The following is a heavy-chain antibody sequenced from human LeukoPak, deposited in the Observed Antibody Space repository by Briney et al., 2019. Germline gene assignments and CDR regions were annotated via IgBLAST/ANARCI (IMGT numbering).Heavy chain of an antibody. CDR3: ASSPCSSTSCYTGAYYYYGMDV. V-gene: IGHV4-59*12. D-gene: IGHD2-2*02. J-gene: IGHJ6*02. CDR2: IYYSGST. CDR1: GDSMSSYY. Sequence: SETLSLTCTVSGDSMSSYYWSWIRQPPGKGLEWIGYIYYSGSTNYNPSLKSRVTISVDTSKNQFSLKLSSVTAADTAVYYCASSPCSSTSCYTGAYYYYGMDVWGQGTTVTVSS.